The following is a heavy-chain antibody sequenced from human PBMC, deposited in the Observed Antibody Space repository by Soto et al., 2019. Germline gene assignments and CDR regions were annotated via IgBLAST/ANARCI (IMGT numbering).Heavy chain of an antibody. D-gene: IGHD5-18*01. CDR3: ARGPTTMAPKNWFDP. V-gene: IGHV4-4*02. Sequence: QVQLQESGPGLVKPSGTLSLTCAVSGGSISISNWWSWVRQPPGKGLEWIGEIFHSGDTNYNPSLKSRVTISVDRSKNQFSLKLTSVTAADTAMYYCARGPTTMAPKNWFDPWGQGILVTVSS. J-gene: IGHJ5*02. CDR2: IFHSGDT. CDR1: GGSISISNW.